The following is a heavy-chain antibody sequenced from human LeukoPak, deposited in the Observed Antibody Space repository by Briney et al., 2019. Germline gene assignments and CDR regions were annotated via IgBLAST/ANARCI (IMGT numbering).Heavy chain of an antibody. J-gene: IGHJ6*04. D-gene: IGHD3-10*01. V-gene: IGHV6-1*01. CDR1: GDSVSSNSAA. Sequence: SQTLSLTCAISGDSVSSNSAAWNWIRQSPSRGLEWLGRTYYRSKWYNDYAVSVKSRITINPDTSKNQFSLQLNSVTPEDTAVYYCARDYYGSGSYHYYYGMDVWGKGTTVTVSS. CDR2: TYYRSKWYN. CDR3: ARDYYGSGSYHYYYGMDV.